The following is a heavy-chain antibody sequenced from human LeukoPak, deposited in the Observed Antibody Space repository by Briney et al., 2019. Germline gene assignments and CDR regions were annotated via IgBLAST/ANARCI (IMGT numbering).Heavy chain of an antibody. CDR1: GYTFTGYY. Sequence: ASVKVSCKASGYTFTGYYMHWVRQAPGQGLEWMGWINPNSGSTNYAQKFQGRVTMTRDTVISTAYMELSRLRSDDTAVYYCARDERLELGLFWGQGTLVTVSS. D-gene: IGHD1-7*01. J-gene: IGHJ4*02. CDR3: ARDERLELGLF. V-gene: IGHV1-2*02. CDR2: INPNSGST.